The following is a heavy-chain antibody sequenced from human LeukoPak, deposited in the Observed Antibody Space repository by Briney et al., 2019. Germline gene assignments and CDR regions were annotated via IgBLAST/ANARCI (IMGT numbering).Heavy chain of an antibody. D-gene: IGHD2-2*01. V-gene: IGHV1-18*01. CDR1: GYTFTSYG. CDR2: TSAYNGNT. CDR3: ARDGSCSSTSCQYYYYGMDV. Sequence: ASVKVSCKASGYTFTSYGISWVRQAPGQGLEWMGWTSAYNGNTNYAQKLQGRVTMTTDTSTSTAYMELRSLRSDDTAVYYCARDGSCSSTSCQYYYYGMDVWGQGTTVTVSS. J-gene: IGHJ6*02.